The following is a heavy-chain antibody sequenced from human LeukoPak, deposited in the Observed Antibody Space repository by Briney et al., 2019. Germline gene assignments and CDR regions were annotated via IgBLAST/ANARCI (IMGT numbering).Heavy chain of an antibody. CDR2: IYYSGST. D-gene: IGHD6-19*01. CDR3: ASLAVAGLSEGY. CDR1: GGSISSYY. Sequence: SETLSLTCTVSGGSISSYYWAWIRQPPGKGLEWIASIYYSGSTYYNPSLKSRVTISVDTSRNQFSLKLSSVTAADTAVYYCASLAVAGLSEGYWGQGTLVIVSS. V-gene: IGHV4-39*01. J-gene: IGHJ4*02.